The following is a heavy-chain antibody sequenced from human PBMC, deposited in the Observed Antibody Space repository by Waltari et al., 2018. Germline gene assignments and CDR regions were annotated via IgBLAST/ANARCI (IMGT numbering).Heavy chain of an antibody. CDR1: GGSFNGYD. J-gene: IGHJ6*02. CDR2: INHSGST. Sequence: QVQLQQWGAGLLKPSETLSLTCAMSGGSFNGYDWSWIRQHPGKGLEWIGEINHSGSTKVDPSLKIRVTMSVDTSKNQFALNLSSGTAADTAGYYCARGESLYNSDWTPRGYYYYGMDVWGQGTTVTVSS. D-gene: IGHD6-19*01. V-gene: IGHV4-34*01. CDR3: ARGESLYNSDWTPRGYYYYGMDV.